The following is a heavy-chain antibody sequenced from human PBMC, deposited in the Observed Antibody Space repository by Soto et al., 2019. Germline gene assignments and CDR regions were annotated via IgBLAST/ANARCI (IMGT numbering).Heavy chain of an antibody. D-gene: IGHD3-22*01. V-gene: IGHV1-18*04. Sequence: ASVKVSCKASGYSFTSYGISWVRQAPGQGPEWMGWISGHNGNTNHPQSLQGRVTMTTDTSRNTAYMELRSLRSDDTAVYYCARHRFNYYDDTVYYYFDYWGQGTLVTVS. CDR2: ISGHNGNT. CDR1: GYSFTSYG. J-gene: IGHJ4*02. CDR3: ARHRFNYYDDTVYYYFDY.